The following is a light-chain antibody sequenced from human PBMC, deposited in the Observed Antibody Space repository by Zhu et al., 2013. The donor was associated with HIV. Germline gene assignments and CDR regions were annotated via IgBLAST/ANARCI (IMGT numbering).Light chain of an antibody. CDR2: GAS. J-gene: IGKJ3*01. CDR3: QQYGSSPPT. Sequence: EIVLTQSPGTLSLSPGERATLSCRASQSVSSHLAWYQQKPGQAPRLLIYGASSRATGIPDRFSGSGSGTDFTLTISRLEPEDFAVYYCQQYGSSPPTFGPGTTVDIK. CDR1: QSVSSH. V-gene: IGKV3-20*01.